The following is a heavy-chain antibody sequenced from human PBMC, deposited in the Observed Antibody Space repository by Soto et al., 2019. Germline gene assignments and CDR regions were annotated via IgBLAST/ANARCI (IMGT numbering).Heavy chain of an antibody. CDR2: IKSKGSGETT. D-gene: IGHD3-10*01. CDR1: GFDFTAAW. CDR3: SKQRGPSGCFYYGLEV. J-gene: IGHJ6*01. V-gene: IGHV3-15*07. Sequence: QVVESGGGFATPGKSVRLSCVGSGFDFTAAWMNWVRQAPGTGLEWVGRIKSKGSGETTDYSAPVKGRFTILRDDSKNTVYLQMNSLKTEDTAVYYCSKQRGPSGCFYYGLEVWGQGATVTVTS.